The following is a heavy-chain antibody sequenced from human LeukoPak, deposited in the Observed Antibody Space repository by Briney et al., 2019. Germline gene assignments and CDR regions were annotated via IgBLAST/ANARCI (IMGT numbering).Heavy chain of an antibody. D-gene: IGHD3-10*01. V-gene: IGHV1-69-2*01. CDR3: ATGFREFNPDY. CDR2: VDPEDGET. Sequence: ASVKVSCKVSGYTFTDYYMHWVQQAPGKGLEWMGLVDPEDGETIHAEKFQGRVTITADTSTDTAYMELSSLRSEDTAVYYCATGFREFNPDYWGQGTLVTVSS. CDR1: GYTFTDYY. J-gene: IGHJ4*02.